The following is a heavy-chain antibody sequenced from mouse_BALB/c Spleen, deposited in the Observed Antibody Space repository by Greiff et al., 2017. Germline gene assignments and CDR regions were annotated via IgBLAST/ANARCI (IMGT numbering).Heavy chain of an antibody. CDR1: GFTFSSYT. CDR3: TREGDGGVYFDV. CDR2: ISSGGSYT. Sequence: EVKLVESGGGLVKPGGSLKLSCAASGFTFSSYTMSWVRQTPEKRLEWVATISSGGSYTYYPDSVKGRFTISRDNAKNTLYLQMSSLKSEDTAMYYCTREGDGGVYFDVWGAGTTVTVSS. V-gene: IGHV5-6-4*01. D-gene: IGHD2-3*01. J-gene: IGHJ1*01.